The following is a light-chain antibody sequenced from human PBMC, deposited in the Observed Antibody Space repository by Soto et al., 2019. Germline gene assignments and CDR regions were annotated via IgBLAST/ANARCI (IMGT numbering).Light chain of an antibody. V-gene: IGKV1-5*01. CDR2: DAS. CDR3: QQYSSYSWT. Sequence: DIQVTQSPSTMSASVGDRVTITCRASQSISSWLAWYQQKPGKAPKLLIYDASSLESAVTPSFRGSGSGTESTITISSLQPDDFATYDCQQYSSYSWTLGQGTKVDIK. CDR1: QSISSW. J-gene: IGKJ1*01.